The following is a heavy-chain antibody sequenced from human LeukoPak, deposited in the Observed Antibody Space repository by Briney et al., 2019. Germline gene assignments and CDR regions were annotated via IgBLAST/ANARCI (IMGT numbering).Heavy chain of an antibody. Sequence: ASVRVSCKASGYTFIDYYMHWVRQAPGQGLEWMGIINPSGGSTSYAQKFQGRVTMTRDTSTSTVYMELSSLRSEDTAVYYCASRSGSYSGLGYWGQGTLVTVSS. CDR3: ASRSGSYSGLGY. D-gene: IGHD1-26*01. V-gene: IGHV1-46*01. J-gene: IGHJ4*02. CDR2: INPSGGST. CDR1: GYTFIDYY.